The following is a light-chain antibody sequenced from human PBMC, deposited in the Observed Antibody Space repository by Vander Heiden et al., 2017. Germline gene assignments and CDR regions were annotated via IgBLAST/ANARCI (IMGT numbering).Light chain of an antibody. Sequence: EIVLTQSPGTLSLSPGERATLSCRASQSVSSRYLVWYQQKPGQAPRLLIYGVSRRATGIPDRFSDSGSGTDFTLTISRVEPEDFAVYYCQQKDRFPWTFGQGTKVEIK. V-gene: IGKV3-20*01. CDR3: QQKDRFPWT. J-gene: IGKJ1*01. CDR2: GVS. CDR1: QSVSSRY.